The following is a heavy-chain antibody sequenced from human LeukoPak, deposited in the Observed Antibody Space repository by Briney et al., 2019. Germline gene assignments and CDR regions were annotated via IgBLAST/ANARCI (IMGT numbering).Heavy chain of an antibody. CDR1: GGTFSSYA. V-gene: IGHV1-69*13. J-gene: IGHJ4*02. CDR2: IIPIFATA. Sequence: GASVNVSCKASGGTFSSYAISWVRQAPGQGLEWMGGIIPIFATANYAQKFQGRVTITADESTSTAYMELSSLRSEDTAVYYCAGRGTETTVVTYFDYWGRGTLVTVSS. D-gene: IGHD4-23*01. CDR3: AGRGTETTVVTYFDY.